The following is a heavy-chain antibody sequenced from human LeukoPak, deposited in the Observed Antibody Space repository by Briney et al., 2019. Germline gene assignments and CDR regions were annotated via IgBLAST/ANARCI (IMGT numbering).Heavy chain of an antibody. CDR1: GSTFSTYT. V-gene: IGHV3-21*04. J-gene: IGHJ4*02. CDR2: ISSGSSEI. Sequence: PGGSLRLSCTASGSTFSTYTMNWVRQAPGKGLEWVSSISSGSSEIYYADSVKGRLTISRDNTKNSLYLQMNSLRAEDTAVYYCANPRYWGQGTLVTVSS. CDR3: ANPRY.